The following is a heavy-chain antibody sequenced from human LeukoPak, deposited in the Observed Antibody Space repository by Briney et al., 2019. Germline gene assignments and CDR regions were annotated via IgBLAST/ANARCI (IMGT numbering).Heavy chain of an antibody. J-gene: IGHJ6*02. CDR1: GGSISSGGYY. CDR3: ARSQSLDPPANSYYGMDV. Sequence: SETLSLTCTVSGGSISSGGYYWSWIRQHPGKGLEWMGYIYYSWSTYYNPSLKSRVTISVDTSKNQFSLTLSSVTAADTAVYYCARSQSLDPPANSYYGMDVWGQGTTVTVSS. D-gene: IGHD3-9*01. CDR2: IYYSWST. V-gene: IGHV4-31*03.